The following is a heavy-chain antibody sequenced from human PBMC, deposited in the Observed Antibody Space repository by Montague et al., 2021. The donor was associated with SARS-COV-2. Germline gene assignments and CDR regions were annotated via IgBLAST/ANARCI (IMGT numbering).Heavy chain of an antibody. CDR2: INSDGSGT. V-gene: IGHV3-74*01. CDR1: GFTFSYYW. CDR3: AREEAWDLMIDS. J-gene: IGHJ4*02. Sequence: SLRLSCASSGFTFSYYWMHLVRQAPGKGLVWVSRINSDGSGTSYSDSVKGRFTISKDNAKNTLYLQMDSLRAEDTAVYYCAREEAWDLMIDSWGRGTLVTVSS. D-gene: IGHD1-26*01.